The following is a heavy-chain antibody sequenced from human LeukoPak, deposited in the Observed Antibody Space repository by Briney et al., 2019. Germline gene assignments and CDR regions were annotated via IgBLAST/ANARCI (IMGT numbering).Heavy chain of an antibody. Sequence: SGTLSLTCTVSGASISRNNYCWGWIRQPPGKGLESLAYIYSNGNTYYNPSLQSRLSISVDTSKNQISLKLSSVTAADTAVYFCASRYCPTSSYQFLGAFWGQGTLVTVFS. J-gene: IGHJ4*02. CDR1: GASISRNNYC. D-gene: IGHD2-8*01. V-gene: IGHV4-39*01. CDR3: ASRYCPTSSYQFLGAF. CDR2: IYSNGNT.